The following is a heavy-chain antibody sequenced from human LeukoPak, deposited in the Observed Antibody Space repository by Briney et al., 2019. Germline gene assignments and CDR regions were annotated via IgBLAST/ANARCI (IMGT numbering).Heavy chain of an antibody. Sequence: SETLSLTCAVSGGSISSGNWWSWVRQPPGKGLEWIGEIYRSGSTNYNPSLKSRVTMSVDTSKNQFSLKLSSVTAADTAVYYCARQVGGAFDIWGQGTMVTISS. CDR2: IYRSGST. V-gene: IGHV4-4*02. CDR3: ARQVGGAFDI. CDR1: GGSISSGNW. J-gene: IGHJ3*02.